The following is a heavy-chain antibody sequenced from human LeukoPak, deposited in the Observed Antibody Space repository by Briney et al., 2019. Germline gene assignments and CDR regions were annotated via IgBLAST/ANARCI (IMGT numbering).Heavy chain of an antibody. J-gene: IGHJ4*02. CDR1: GFTFSSCA. V-gene: IGHV3-23*01. Sequence: GGSLRLSCAASGFTFSSCAMSWVRQAPGKGLEWVSAISGCGGSTYYADSVKGRFTISRDNSKNTLYLQMNSLRAEDTAVYYCAMVRGVILDYWGQGTLVTVSS. D-gene: IGHD3-10*01. CDR2: ISGCGGST. CDR3: AMVRGVILDY.